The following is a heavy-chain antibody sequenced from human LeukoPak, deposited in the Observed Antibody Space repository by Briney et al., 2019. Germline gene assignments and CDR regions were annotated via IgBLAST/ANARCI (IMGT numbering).Heavy chain of an antibody. V-gene: IGHV3-48*01. CDR3: ARGGGSYVNWFDP. D-gene: IGHD1-26*01. CDR2: ISGSGTTI. J-gene: IGHJ5*02. Sequence: PGGSLRLSCAASGFTFSSYNMNWVRQPPGKGLEWVSYISGSGTTIYYADSVRGRFTISRDNAKSSLYLQMKSLRAEDTAVYYCARGGGSYVNWFDPWGQGTLVTVST. CDR1: GFTFSSYN.